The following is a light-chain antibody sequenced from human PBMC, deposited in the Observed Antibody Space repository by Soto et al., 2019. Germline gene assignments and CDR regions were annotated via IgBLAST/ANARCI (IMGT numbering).Light chain of an antibody. CDR3: QQYGISPRT. J-gene: IGKJ1*01. CDR1: QSVTSNY. Sequence: EIVLTQSPGTLSLSPGERATLSCRASQSVTSNYLAWYQQKPGQAPKLLIFGASIRDTGIPDRFRGSGSGTDFTLTISRLEPEDFAVYYCQQYGISPRTFGQGTKVEI. CDR2: GAS. V-gene: IGKV3-20*01.